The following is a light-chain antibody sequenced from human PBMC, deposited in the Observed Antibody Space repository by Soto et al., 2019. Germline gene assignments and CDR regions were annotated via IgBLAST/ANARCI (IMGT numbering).Light chain of an antibody. J-gene: IGLJ2*01. V-gene: IGLV2-8*01. CDR1: SSDVGGYNF. CDR3: SAGSNRVV. Sequence: QSALTQPPSASGSPGQSVTISCTGTSSDVGGYNFVSWYQRHPGKAPKLLIYEVVKRPSGVPDRFSGSKSANTASLTVSGLQADDEADYYCSAGSNRVVFGGGTKLTVL. CDR2: EVV.